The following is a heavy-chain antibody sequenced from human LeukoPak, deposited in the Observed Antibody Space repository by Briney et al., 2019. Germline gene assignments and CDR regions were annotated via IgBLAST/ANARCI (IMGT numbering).Heavy chain of an antibody. J-gene: IGHJ4*02. Sequence: PSETLSLTCTVSGGSISSGGYYWSWIRQHPGKGLEWIGYIYYSGSTYYNPSLKSRVTISVDTSKNQFSLKLSSVTAADTAVYYCARTRADKYQLLMDYWGQGTLVTVSS. CDR1: GGSISSGGYY. CDR2: IYYSGST. D-gene: IGHD2-2*01. V-gene: IGHV4-31*03. CDR3: ARTRADKYQLLMDY.